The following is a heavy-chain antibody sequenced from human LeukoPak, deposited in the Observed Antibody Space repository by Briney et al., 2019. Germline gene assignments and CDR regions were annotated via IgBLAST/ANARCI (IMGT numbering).Heavy chain of an antibody. J-gene: IGHJ3*02. CDR1: GDSVSSNSAA. V-gene: IGHV6-1*01. CDR2: TYYRSKWYY. D-gene: IGHD2-2*01. Sequence: SQTLSLTCAISGDSVSSNSAAWNCIRQSPSRGLEWLGWTYYRSKWYYDYAVSVKSRITINPDTSKNQFSLKLSSVTAADTAVYYCARAGLVAYCSSASCSSNAFDIWGQGTMVTVSS. CDR3: ARAGLVAYCSSASCSSNAFDI.